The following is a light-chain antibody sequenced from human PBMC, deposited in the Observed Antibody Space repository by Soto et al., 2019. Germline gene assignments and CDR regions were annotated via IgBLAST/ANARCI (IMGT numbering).Light chain of an antibody. CDR3: ETWDSAGV. CDR2: LEGSGSY. V-gene: IGLV4-60*03. CDR1: SGHSSYI. Sequence: QSVLTQSSSASASLGSSVKLTCTLSSGHSSYIIAWHQQQPGKAPRYLMKLEGSGSYNKGSGVPDRFSGSSSGADRYLTISNLQSEDEADYYCETWDSAGVFGGGTKVTVL. J-gene: IGLJ2*01.